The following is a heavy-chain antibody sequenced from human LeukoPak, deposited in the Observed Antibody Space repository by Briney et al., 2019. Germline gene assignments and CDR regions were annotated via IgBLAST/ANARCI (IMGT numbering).Heavy chain of an antibody. CDR3: ARKVIAAAGGPVDY. D-gene: IGHD6-13*01. CDR2: IYYSGST. Sequence: PSETLSLTCTVSGGSISSHYWSWIRQPPGKGLEWIGYIYYSGSTNYNPSLKSRVTISVDTSKNQFSLKLSSVTAADTAVYYCARKVIAAAGGPVDYWGQGTLVTVSS. J-gene: IGHJ4*02. V-gene: IGHV4-59*11. CDR1: GGSISSHY.